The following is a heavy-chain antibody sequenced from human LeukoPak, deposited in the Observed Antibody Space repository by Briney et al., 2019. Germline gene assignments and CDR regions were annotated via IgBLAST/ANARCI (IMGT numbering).Heavy chain of an antibody. CDR3: ANKFDPPGPKQWLPNGDYFDY. CDR1: GSTFSSYS. CDR2: IRYDGSNK. Sequence: PGGSLRLSCAASGSTFSSYSMNWVRQAPGKGLEWVAFIRYDGSNKYYADSVKGRFTISRDNSKNTLYLQMNSLRAEDTAVYYCANKFDPPGPKQWLPNGDYFDYWGQGTLVTVSS. V-gene: IGHV3-30*02. J-gene: IGHJ4*02. D-gene: IGHD6-19*01.